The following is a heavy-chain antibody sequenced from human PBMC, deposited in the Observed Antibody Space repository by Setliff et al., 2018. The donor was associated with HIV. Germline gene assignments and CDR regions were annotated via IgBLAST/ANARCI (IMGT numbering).Heavy chain of an antibody. CDR2: ISAYNGNT. CDR1: GYSLIALS. Sequence: ASVKVSCKVSGYSLIALSMHWVRQAPGQGLEWMGWISAYNGNTNYAQKLQGRVTMTTDTSTSTAYMELRSLRSDDTAVYYCARGGPWSGYYHYYYYMDVWGKGTTVTVSS. V-gene: IGHV1-18*01. J-gene: IGHJ6*03. D-gene: IGHD3-3*01. CDR3: ARGGPWSGYYHYYYYMDV.